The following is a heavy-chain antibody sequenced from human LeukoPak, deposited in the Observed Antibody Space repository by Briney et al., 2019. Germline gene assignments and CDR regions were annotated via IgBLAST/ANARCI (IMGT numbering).Heavy chain of an antibody. J-gene: IGHJ3*02. CDR3: ARHKYSSGWPPEGAFDI. V-gene: IGHV4-39*01. CDR1: GASISSTTYY. Sequence: KPSETLSLTCTVSGASISSTTYYWGWIRQPPRKGLEWIASIYYSGSTYHNPSLESRVTISVDTSKNQFSLKLSSVTAADTAVYYCARHKYSSGWPPEGAFDIWGQGTMVTVSS. D-gene: IGHD6-19*01. CDR2: IYYSGST.